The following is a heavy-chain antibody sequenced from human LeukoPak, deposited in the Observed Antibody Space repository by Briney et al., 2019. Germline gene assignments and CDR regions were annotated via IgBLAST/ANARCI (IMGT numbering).Heavy chain of an antibody. CDR1: GLSFTSYG. CDR3: AKGTGSTGDRGPEFDY. Sequence: PGGSLRLSCVASGLSFTSYGIHWVRQAPGKGLEWVAGISDGGTDTYYADSMKGRFTISRDNSKNTVHLQISSLRPEDTAVYYCAKGTGSTGDRGPEFDYWGQGTLVTVSS. CDR2: ISDGGTDT. D-gene: IGHD7-27*01. V-gene: IGHV3-30*18. J-gene: IGHJ4*02.